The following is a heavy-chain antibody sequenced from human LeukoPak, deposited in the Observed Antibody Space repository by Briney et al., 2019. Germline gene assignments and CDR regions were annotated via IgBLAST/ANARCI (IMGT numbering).Heavy chain of an antibody. CDR1: GYNFTSYW. Sequence: HGESLKISCKGSGYNFTSYWISWVRQMPGKGLEWMGRIDPSDSYTNYSPSFQGHVTISADESISTAYLQWSSLKASDTAMYYCARLRDGSIDYWGQGTLVTVSS. V-gene: IGHV5-10-1*01. CDR2: IDPSDSYT. CDR3: ARLRDGSIDY. J-gene: IGHJ4*02.